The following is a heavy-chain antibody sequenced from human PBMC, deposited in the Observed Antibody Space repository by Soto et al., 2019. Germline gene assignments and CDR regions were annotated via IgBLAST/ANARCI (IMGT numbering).Heavy chain of an antibody. J-gene: IGHJ6*02. V-gene: IGHV3-48*01. CDR1: GFTFSSYS. Sequence: EVQLVESGGGLVQPGGSLRLSFAASGFTFSSYSMNWVRQAPGKGLEWVSYISSISSTIYYADSVKGRFTISRDNDKNSLYLQMNSLRAEDTAVYYCARARGTYSMDVWGQGTTVTVSS. CDR3: ARARGTYSMDV. CDR2: ISSISSTI.